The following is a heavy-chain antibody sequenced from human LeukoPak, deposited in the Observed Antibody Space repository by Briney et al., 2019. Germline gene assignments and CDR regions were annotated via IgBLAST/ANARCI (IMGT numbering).Heavy chain of an antibody. CDR1: GGTFSSYD. D-gene: IGHD2-2*01. Sequence: SVKVSCKASGGTFSSYDISWVRQAPGQGLEWMGGIMPMFGKTNYAQKFQGRVTTTADKATSTAYMELSSLRSEDTAVYYCAGGRTDIVVVPATLRNYYFDYWGQGTLVTVSS. CDR2: IMPMFGKT. V-gene: IGHV1-69*06. J-gene: IGHJ4*02. CDR3: AGGRTDIVVVPATLRNYYFDY.